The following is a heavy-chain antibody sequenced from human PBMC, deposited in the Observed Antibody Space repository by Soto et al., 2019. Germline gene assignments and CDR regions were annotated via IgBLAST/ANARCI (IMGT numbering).Heavy chain of an antibody. Sequence: QLQLQESGPGLVKPSETLSLTCTVSGASISSPSYYWGWIRQSPGKGLEWIGSIYYSGTTHYNPSLKSRVTVSVDTSNMQFSLSLSSVTAADTATYYCVRQPNSPMAGDDWGQGTLVTVSS. J-gene: IGHJ4*02. CDR1: GASISSPSYY. D-gene: IGHD6-19*01. CDR3: VRQPNSPMAGDD. CDR2: IYYSGTT. V-gene: IGHV4-39*01.